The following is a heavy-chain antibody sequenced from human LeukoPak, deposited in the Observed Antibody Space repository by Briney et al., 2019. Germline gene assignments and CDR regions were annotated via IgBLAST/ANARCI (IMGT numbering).Heavy chain of an antibody. J-gene: IGHJ4*02. D-gene: IGHD5-18*01. CDR1: GFTFSSYW. CDR3: TRLRGYSYGYADS. V-gene: IGHV3-7*01. Sequence: PGGSLRLSCAASGFTFSSYWMSWVRQAPGKGLEWVANIKEDGSEKYYVDSVKGRFTISRDNAKNSLYLQMNSLRAEDTAVYYCTRLRGYSYGYADSWGQGTLVTVSS. CDR2: IKEDGSEK.